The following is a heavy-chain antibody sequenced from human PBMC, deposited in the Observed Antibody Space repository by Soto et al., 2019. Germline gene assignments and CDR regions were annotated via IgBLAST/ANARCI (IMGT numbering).Heavy chain of an antibody. V-gene: IGHV4-34*01. CDR2: INHSGST. J-gene: IGHJ3*02. D-gene: IGHD6-13*01. CDR3: ARGSSSSWYDAFDI. Sequence: QVQLQQWGAGLLKPSETLSLTCAVYGGSFSGYYWSWIRQPPGKGLEWIGEINHSGSTNYNPSLKSRVTISVYTSKNQFSLKLSSVTAADTAVYYCARGSSSSWYDAFDIWGQGTMVTVSS. CDR1: GGSFSGYY.